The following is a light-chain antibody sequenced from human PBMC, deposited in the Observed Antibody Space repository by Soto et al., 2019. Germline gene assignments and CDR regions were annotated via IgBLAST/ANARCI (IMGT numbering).Light chain of an antibody. J-gene: IGKJ3*01. CDR1: QSVSSTY. CDR2: GSS. Sequence: EIVLTQSPGTLSLSPGERATLSCRASQSVSSTYLAWYQQKHGQAPRLLIYGSSRRATGIPDRISGSGSGTDFTLTISRLEPEDFAVYYCQQYDDLPPTFGPGTKVDIK. V-gene: IGKV3-20*01. CDR3: QQYDDLPPT.